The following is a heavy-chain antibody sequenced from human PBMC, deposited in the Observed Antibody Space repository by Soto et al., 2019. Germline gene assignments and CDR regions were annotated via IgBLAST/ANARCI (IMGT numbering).Heavy chain of an antibody. V-gene: IGHV3-30*05. J-gene: IGHJ4*02. CDR2: ISYDGTKK. D-gene: IGHD3-3*01. CDR1: GFTFSSCG. CDR3: ARDPRRELDNYFGVITAPFDF. Sequence: LRLSCAASGFTFSSCGMHWVRQAPGKGLDWVTVISYDGTKKYYAESVKGRFTISRDNSKNTLYLQISSLRAEDTALYFCARDPRRELDNYFGVITAPFDFWGQGTLVTVSS.